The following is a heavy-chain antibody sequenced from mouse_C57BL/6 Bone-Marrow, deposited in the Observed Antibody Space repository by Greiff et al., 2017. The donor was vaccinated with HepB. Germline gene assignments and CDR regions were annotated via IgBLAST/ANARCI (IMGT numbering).Heavy chain of an antibody. CDR3: TLYGYDKDYAMDY. V-gene: IGHV14-1*01. CDR2: IDPEDGDT. D-gene: IGHD2-2*01. J-gene: IGHJ4*01. Sequence: VQLQQSGAELVRPGASVKLSCTASGFNFKDYYMHWVKQRPEQGLEWIGRIDPEDGDTEYAPKFQGKATMTADTSSNTAYLQLSSLTSEDTAVYDCTLYGYDKDYAMDYWGQGTSVTVSS. CDR1: GFNFKDYY.